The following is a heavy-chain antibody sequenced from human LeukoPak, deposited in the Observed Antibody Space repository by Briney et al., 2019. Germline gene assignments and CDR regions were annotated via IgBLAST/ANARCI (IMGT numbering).Heavy chain of an antibody. V-gene: IGHV3-21*01. CDR2: ISSSSSYI. CDR1: GSTFSSYS. CDR3: ARGKLELLDWFDP. Sequence: GGSLRLSCAASGSTFSSYSMNWVRQAPGKGLEWVSSISSSSSYIYYADSVKGRFTISRDNAKNSLYLQMNSLRAEDTAVYYCARGKLELLDWFDPWGQGTLVTVSS. D-gene: IGHD1-26*01. J-gene: IGHJ5*02.